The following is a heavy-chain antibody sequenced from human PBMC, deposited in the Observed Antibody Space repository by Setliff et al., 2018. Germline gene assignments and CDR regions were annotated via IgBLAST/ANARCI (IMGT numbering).Heavy chain of an antibody. D-gene: IGHD6-19*01. CDR3: ARGTGNPGLGYAFDI. J-gene: IGHJ3*02. Sequence: SVKVSCKASGGTFSSYAISWVRQAPGQGLEWMGRIIPIFGTANYAQKFQGRVTITTDKSTGTAYMELSSLRSEDTAVYYCARGTGNPGLGYAFDIWGQGTMVTVSS. CDR1: GGTFSSYA. V-gene: IGHV1-69*05. CDR2: IIPIFGTA.